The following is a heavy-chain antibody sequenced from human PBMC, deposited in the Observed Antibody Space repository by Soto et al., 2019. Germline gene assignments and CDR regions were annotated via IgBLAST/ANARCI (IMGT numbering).Heavy chain of an antibody. V-gene: IGHV3-23*01. CDR1: GFTFRNYV. J-gene: IGHJ6*02. CDR3: VKDWSGEKCPCMDV. D-gene: IGHD3-3*01. Sequence: EVQLLESGGGLVQPGGSLRLSCEASGFTFRNYVMTWVRQAPGKGPEWVSSISRSGDITYYVDSVKGRFIISRDNSENTLYLQMNGLSAEDAAIYYCVKDWSGEKCPCMDVWGQGTTVTVSS. CDR2: ISRSGDIT.